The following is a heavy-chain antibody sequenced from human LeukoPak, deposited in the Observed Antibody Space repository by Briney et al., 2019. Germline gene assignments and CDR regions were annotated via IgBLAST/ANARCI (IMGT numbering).Heavy chain of an antibody. CDR1: GGSISSGSYY. CDR2: IYTSGST. J-gene: IGHJ4*02. V-gene: IGHV4-61*02. CDR3: ARDRTGDGYNPFDY. D-gene: IGHD5-24*01. Sequence: SETLSLTXTVSGGSISSGSYYWSWIGQPAGKGLQWIGRIYTSGSTNYNPSLKSRVTISVDTSKNQFSLKLSSVTAADTAVYYCARDRTGDGYNPFDYWGQGTLVTVSS.